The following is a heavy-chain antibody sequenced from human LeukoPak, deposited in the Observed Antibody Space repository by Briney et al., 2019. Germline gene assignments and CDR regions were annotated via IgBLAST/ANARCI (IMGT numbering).Heavy chain of an antibody. CDR2: IDPSDSYT. CDR3: AGHYGAAGDFDY. CDR1: GYSFTSYW. D-gene: IGHD6-13*01. J-gene: IGHJ4*02. Sequence: GESLKISRKGSGYSFTSYWISWVRQMPGKGLEWMGRIDPSDSYTNYSPSFEGHVTISADKSISTAYLQWSSLKASDTATYYCAGHYGAAGDFDYWGQGTLVTVPS. V-gene: IGHV5-10-1*01.